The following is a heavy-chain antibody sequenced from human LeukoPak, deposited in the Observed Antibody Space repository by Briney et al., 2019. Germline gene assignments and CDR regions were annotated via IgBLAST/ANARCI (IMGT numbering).Heavy chain of an antibody. CDR3: ARVSHGSGSCIDY. D-gene: IGHD3-10*01. Sequence: SETLSLTCTASGGSISSGGFHWSWIRQHPGKGLEWIGYIYYTGSTNYNPSLKSRLTISVDTSKNQFSLRLSSVTAADTAVYYCARVSHGSGSCIDYWGQGTLVTVSS. J-gene: IGHJ4*02. V-gene: IGHV4-31*03. CDR1: GGSISSGGFH. CDR2: IYYTGST.